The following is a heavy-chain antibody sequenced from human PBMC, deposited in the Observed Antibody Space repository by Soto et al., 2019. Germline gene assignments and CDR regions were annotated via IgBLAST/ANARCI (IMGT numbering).Heavy chain of an antibody. CDR2: ISGSGGST. V-gene: IGHV3-23*01. Sequence: GSLRLSCAASGFTFSSYAMSWVRQAPGKGLEWVSAISGSGGSTYYADSVKGRFTISRDNSKNTLYLQMNSLRAEDTAVYYCAKDGPPYYYGSGSRRHWFDPWGQGTLVTVSS. CDR3: AKDGPPYYYGSGSRRHWFDP. D-gene: IGHD3-10*01. CDR1: GFTFSSYA. J-gene: IGHJ5*02.